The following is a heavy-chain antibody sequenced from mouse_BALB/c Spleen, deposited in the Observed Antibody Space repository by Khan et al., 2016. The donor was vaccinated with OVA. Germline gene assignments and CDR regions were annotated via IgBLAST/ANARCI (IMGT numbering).Heavy chain of an antibody. D-gene: IGHD4-1*01. Sequence: EVELVESGGDLVKPGGSLKLFCAASGFTFSAYSMSWVRQTPDMRLEWVATISSGADYTYYPDGVKGRFTISRDNAKNTLYLQMSSLKSEDTAMYYCASHLTGSFAYWGQGTLVTVSA. J-gene: IGHJ3*01. CDR2: ISSGADYT. V-gene: IGHV5-6*01. CDR3: ASHLTGSFAY. CDR1: GFTFSAYS.